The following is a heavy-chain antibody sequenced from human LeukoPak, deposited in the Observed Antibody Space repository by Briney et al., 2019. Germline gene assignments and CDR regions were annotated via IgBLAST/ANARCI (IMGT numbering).Heavy chain of an antibody. D-gene: IGHD6-19*01. Sequence: GGSLRLSCVASGFTFSNYGMHWVRQAPGKGLERVAVISYDETNKYYTESVKGRFTISRDQSKNTLYLQMNSLRVEDTAVYYCTQDVSNGYRSVNFDYWGQGILVTVSS. CDR2: ISYDETNK. CDR3: TQDVSNGYRSVNFDY. V-gene: IGHV3-30*18. CDR1: GFTFSNYG. J-gene: IGHJ4*02.